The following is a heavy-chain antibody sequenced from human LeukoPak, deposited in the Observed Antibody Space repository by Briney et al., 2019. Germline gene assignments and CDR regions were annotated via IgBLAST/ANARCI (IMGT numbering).Heavy chain of an antibody. Sequence: GGSLRLSCAASGFTFSSYEMNWVRQAPGKGLEWVSYISSSGSDIYYADSVKGRFTISRDNAKNSLYLHMNSLRAEDTAVYYCARDYGGSSPFDYWGQGTLVTVSS. D-gene: IGHD4-23*01. J-gene: IGHJ4*02. CDR3: ARDYGGSSPFDY. V-gene: IGHV3-48*03. CDR2: ISSSGSDI. CDR1: GFTFSSYE.